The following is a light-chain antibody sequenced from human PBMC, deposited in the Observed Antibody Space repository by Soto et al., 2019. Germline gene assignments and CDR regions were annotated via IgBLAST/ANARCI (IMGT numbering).Light chain of an antibody. V-gene: IGLV6-57*03. CDR1: SGSIASNY. CDR3: QSYDSSNRWV. CDR2: EDN. J-gene: IGLJ3*02. Sequence: NFMLTQPHSVSESPGKTVTISCTRSSGSIASNYVQWYQQRPGSAPTTVIYEDNQRPSGVHDRFSGSIDSSSNSASLTISGLKTEDEADYYCQSYDSSNRWVFGGGTKLTVL.